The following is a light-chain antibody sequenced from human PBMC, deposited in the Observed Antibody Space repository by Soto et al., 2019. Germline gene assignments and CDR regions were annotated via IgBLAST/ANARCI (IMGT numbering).Light chain of an antibody. V-gene: IGKV1-5*01. CDR1: HSINGW. Sequence: DIHMTQSPSTLSASVVDIVTISFRASHSINGWLAWYQQKPGKAPNLLIYAASTLESGVPSRFSGSASGTEFTLTISSLQTDDFATYYCQQYNSYWTFGQGTKVDIK. J-gene: IGKJ1*01. CDR3: QQYNSYWT. CDR2: AAS.